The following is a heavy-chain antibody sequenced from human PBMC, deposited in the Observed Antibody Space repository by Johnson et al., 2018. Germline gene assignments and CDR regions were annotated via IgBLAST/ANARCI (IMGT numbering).Heavy chain of an antibody. D-gene: IGHD3-22*01. CDR1: GFRFDDYA. CDR3: AKDYDSSGYASQE. V-gene: IGHV3-9*01. J-gene: IGHJ1*01. Sequence: VQLGESGGGLAQPGRSLRLSCTASGFRFDDYAMHWVRQAPGKGLEWVSGISWNSGSIGYADSVKGRFSISRDSAKNSLYLQMNSLRPEDTALYYCAKDYDSSGYASQEWGQGTLVIVSS. CDR2: ISWNSGSI.